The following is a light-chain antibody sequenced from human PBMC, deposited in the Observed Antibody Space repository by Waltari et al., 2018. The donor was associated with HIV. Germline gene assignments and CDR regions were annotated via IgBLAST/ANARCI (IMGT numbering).Light chain of an antibody. CDR3: QTWGTGIQV. Sequence: HLVLTQSPSASASLGASVRLTCTLSSGHSSYAIAWHQQQPETGPRFLMKLNSDGSHNKGDGGPDRFSGSSSGAERYLTITSLQSDDEADYYCQTWGTGIQVFGGGTKLTVL. V-gene: IGLV4-69*01. CDR1: SGHSSYA. J-gene: IGLJ3*02. CDR2: LNSDGSH.